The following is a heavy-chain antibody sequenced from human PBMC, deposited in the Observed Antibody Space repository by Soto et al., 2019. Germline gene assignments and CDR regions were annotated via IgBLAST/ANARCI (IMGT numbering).Heavy chain of an antibody. D-gene: IGHD3-16*01. J-gene: IGHJ4*02. CDR1: GGSISNGGYY. CDR2: IYSSGSA. Sequence: QVQLQESGPGLVKPSQTLSLTCTVSGGSISNGGYYWNWIRQHPGKGLEWIGYIYSSGSAYYNPSLKIGVTISGDTSKPHFPLKLSSGPAADPAVYSWARRLGDWGQGPLVTVSS. V-gene: IGHV4-31*03. CDR3: ARRLGD.